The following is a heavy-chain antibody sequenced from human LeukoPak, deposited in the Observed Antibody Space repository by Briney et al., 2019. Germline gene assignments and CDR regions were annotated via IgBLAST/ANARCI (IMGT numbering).Heavy chain of an antibody. CDR2: MYTSGST. Sequence: PSETLSLTCTVSGGSISSGTYYWSWIPPPAGKGLEWIGRMYTSGSTNYNPSLKSRVTISVDTSKNQFSLKLTSVTAADTAVYYCARDAAAATHYYYYMDVWGKGTTVTVSS. CDR3: ARDAAAATHYYYYMDV. V-gene: IGHV4-61*02. D-gene: IGHD2-2*01. J-gene: IGHJ6*03. CDR1: GGSISSGTYY.